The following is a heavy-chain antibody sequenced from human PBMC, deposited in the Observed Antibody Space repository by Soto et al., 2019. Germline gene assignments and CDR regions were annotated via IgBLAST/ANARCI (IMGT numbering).Heavy chain of an antibody. CDR2: INPNNGAT. J-gene: IGHJ4*02. CDR1: GYTFTDYF. D-gene: IGHD3-22*01. V-gene: IGHV1-2*02. CDR3: ARDHHYDSSGYYEEDVDS. Sequence: QVQLVQSGADVKKPGASVKVSCKASGYTFTDYFIHWVRQAPGQGLEWMGWINPNNGATGSAQKFQGRVTMTRDPSISPVYMELSVLESEDTAVFFCARDHHYDSSGYYEEDVDSWGQGTLVTVSS.